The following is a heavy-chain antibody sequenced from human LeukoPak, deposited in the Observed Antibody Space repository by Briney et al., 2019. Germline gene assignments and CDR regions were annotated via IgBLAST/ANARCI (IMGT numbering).Heavy chain of an antibody. V-gene: IGHV3-21*01. Sequence: GTLTLTCAASSFTFSGYSRNRLRPAQGKGRVWGSSISSSSSYIYYADSVKGRLTISRDNAKNSLYLQMNSLRAEDTAVYYCARTHFSDDAFDIWGQGTMVTVSS. CDR3: ARTHFSDDAFDI. J-gene: IGHJ3*02. CDR1: SFTFSGYS. CDR2: ISSSSSYI. D-gene: IGHD6-25*01.